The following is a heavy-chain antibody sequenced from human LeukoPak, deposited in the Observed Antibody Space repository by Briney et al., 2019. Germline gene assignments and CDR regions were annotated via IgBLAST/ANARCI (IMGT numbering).Heavy chain of an antibody. CDR2: ISYDGSNK. D-gene: IGHD6-19*01. Sequence: RGSLRLSCAASGYTFSSYAMHWVRQAPGKGLEWVAVISYDGSNKYYADSVKGRFSISRDNSKNTLYLQMNSLRAEDTAVYYCARDRSSGWYSNIVDYWGQGTLVTVSS. CDR3: ARDRSSGWYSNIVDY. J-gene: IGHJ4*02. V-gene: IGHV3-30-3*01. CDR1: GYTFSSYA.